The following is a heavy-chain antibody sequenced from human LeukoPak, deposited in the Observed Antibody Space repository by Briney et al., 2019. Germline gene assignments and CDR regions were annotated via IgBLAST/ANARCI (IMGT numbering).Heavy chain of an antibody. J-gene: IGHJ6*04. CDR2: ISAYNGNT. CDR3: ARDSTAIMVRGVPGYYGMDV. V-gene: IGHV1-18*03. Sequence: ASVKVSCKASGYTFTSYGISWVRQAPGQGLEWMGWISAYNGNTNYAQKLQGRVTMTTDTSTSTAYMELRSLRSDDMAVYYCARDSTAIMVRGVPGYYGMDVWGKGTTVTVSS. CDR1: GYTFTSYG. D-gene: IGHD3-10*01.